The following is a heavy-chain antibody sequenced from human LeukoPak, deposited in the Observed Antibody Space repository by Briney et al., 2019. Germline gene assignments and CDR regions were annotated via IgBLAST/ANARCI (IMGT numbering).Heavy chain of an antibody. V-gene: IGHV4-4*02. J-gene: IGHJ6*03. D-gene: IGHD6-19*01. CDR1: GGSISSSYW. CDR3: ARLGYSSGWYSRRGYYYYYYYMDV. CDR2: VYHSGST. Sequence: KPSETLSLTCAVSGGSISSSYWWSWVRQPPGKGLEWIGEVYHSGSTNYNPSLKSRVTISVDTSKNQFSLKLSSVTAADTAVYYCARLGYSSGWYSRRGYYYYYYYMDVWGKGTTVTVSS.